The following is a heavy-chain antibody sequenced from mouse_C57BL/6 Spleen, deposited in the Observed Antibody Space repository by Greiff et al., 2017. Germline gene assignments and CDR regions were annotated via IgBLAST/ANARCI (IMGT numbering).Heavy chain of an antibody. Sequence: EVQGVESGGGLVQPGGSLKLSCAASGFTFSDYGMAWVRQAPRKGPEWVAFISNLAYSIYYADTVTGRFTISRENAKNTLYLEMSSLRSEDTAMYYCARQGTSYTTVENYAMDYWGQGTSVTVSS. CDR1: GFTFSDYG. CDR2: ISNLAYSI. J-gene: IGHJ4*01. D-gene: IGHD1-1*01. V-gene: IGHV5-15*01. CDR3: ARQGTSYTTVENYAMDY.